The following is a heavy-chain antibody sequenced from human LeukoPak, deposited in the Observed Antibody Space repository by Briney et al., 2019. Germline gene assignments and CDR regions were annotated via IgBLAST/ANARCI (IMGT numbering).Heavy chain of an antibody. J-gene: IGHJ4*02. CDR2: IYYSGSA. Sequence: PSETLSLTCTVSGGSISSYYWSWLRQPPGKGLEWIGYIYYSGSANYNPSLKSRVTISVDTSKNQFSLKLSSVTAADTAVYYCARRYSDTGGYYKYFDYWGQGTLVTVSS. D-gene: IGHD3-22*01. CDR3: ARRYSDTGGYYKYFDY. V-gene: IGHV4-59*01. CDR1: GGSISSYY.